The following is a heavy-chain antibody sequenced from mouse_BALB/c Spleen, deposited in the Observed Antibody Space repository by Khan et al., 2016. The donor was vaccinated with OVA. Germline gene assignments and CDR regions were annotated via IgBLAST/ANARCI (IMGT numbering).Heavy chain of an antibody. CDR1: GYSFTNYG. J-gene: IGHJ4*01. D-gene: IGHD2-10*01. V-gene: IGHV9-3-1*01. CDR2: INTYTGKP. Sequence: QIQLVQSGPELKKPGETVKISYKASGYSFTNYGMNWVKQSPGKALKWMGWINTYTGKPTYADDFKGRFAFTLETSASTAYLQINNLKNDDTATLFGESPPYFSYTMDHWGQGTSVTVSS. CDR3: ESPPYFSYTMDH.